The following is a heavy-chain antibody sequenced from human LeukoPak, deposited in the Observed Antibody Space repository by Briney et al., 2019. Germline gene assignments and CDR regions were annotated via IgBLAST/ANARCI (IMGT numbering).Heavy chain of an antibody. V-gene: IGHV3-74*01. CDR1: GFTFSSYW. Sequence: PGGSLRLSCAASGFTFSSYWMHWVRQAPGKGLVWVSRINSDGSNTSYADSVKGRFTISRDNAKNTLYLQMNSLRAEDTAVYYCARGRRIAAAGPFDYWGQGTLVTVSS. D-gene: IGHD6-13*01. CDR2: INSDGSNT. CDR3: ARGRRIAAAGPFDY. J-gene: IGHJ4*02.